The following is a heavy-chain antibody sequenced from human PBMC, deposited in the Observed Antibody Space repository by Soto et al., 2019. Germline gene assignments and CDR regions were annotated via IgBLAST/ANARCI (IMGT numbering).Heavy chain of an antibody. CDR2: ISGSGGST. D-gene: IGHD1-1*01. J-gene: IGHJ3*02. CDR3: AKDALVQLELYGQRPSRGDDAFDI. Sequence: GGSLRLSCAASGFTFSSYAMSWVRQAPGKGLEWVSAISGSGGSTYYADSVKGRFTISRDNSKNTLYLQMNSLRAEDTAVYYCAKDALVQLELYGQRPSRGDDAFDIWGQGTMVTVSS. V-gene: IGHV3-23*01. CDR1: GFTFSSYA.